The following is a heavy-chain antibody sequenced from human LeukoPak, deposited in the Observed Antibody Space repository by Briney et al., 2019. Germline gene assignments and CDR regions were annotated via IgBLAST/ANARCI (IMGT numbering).Heavy chain of an antibody. V-gene: IGHV1-2*06. CDR2: INAGSGDT. CDR1: GYTFSGYF. D-gene: IGHD2-2*02. Sequence: ASVKVSCKASGYTFSGYFVHWVRQAPGQGLEWMGRINAGSGDTEFAQKFQGRVTMTRDTSISTAYMELSRLRSDDTAVYYCARECSTSCHRAYDYWGQGTLVTVSS. J-gene: IGHJ4*02. CDR3: ARECSTSCHRAYDY.